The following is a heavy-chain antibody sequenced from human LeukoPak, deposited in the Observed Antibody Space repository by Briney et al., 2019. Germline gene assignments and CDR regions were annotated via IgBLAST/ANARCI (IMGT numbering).Heavy chain of an antibody. V-gene: IGHV3-33*01. CDR2: IWYDGSNK. D-gene: IGHD6-13*01. CDR3: ASQSSSWYIAY. J-gene: IGHJ4*02. CDR1: GFAFSNYG. Sequence: GGSLRLSCAASGFAFSNYGMHWVRQAPGKGLEWVALIWYDGSNKYYADSVKGRFTISRDNSKNTLYLQMNSLRAEDTAVYYCASQSSSWYIAYWGQGTLVTVSS.